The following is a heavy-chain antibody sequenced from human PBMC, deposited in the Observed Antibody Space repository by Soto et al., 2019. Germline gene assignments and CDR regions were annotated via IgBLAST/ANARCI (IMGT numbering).Heavy chain of an antibody. CDR2: MNPNSGNT. Sequence: ASVKVSCKASGYTFTSYDINWVRQATGQGLEWMGWMNPNSGNTGYAQKFQGRVTMTRNTSISTAYMELSSLRSEDTAVYYCWISACNREQLGGNWFDPWGQGTLVTVSS. D-gene: IGHD6-13*01. J-gene: IGHJ5*02. CDR1: GYTFTSYD. CDR3: WISACNREQLGGNWFDP. V-gene: IGHV1-8*01.